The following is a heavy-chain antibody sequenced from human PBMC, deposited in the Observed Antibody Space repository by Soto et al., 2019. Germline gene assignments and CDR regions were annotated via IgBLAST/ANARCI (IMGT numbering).Heavy chain of an antibody. CDR3: ARDLREHPLVAAAPSEYFQH. J-gene: IGHJ1*01. CDR2: IIPILGIA. CDR1: GGTFSSYT. D-gene: IGHD6-13*01. Sequence: QVQLVQSGAEVKKPGSSVKVSCKASGGTFSSYTISWVRQAPGQGLEWMGRIIPILGIANYAQKFQGRVTITADKSTSTAYMELSSLRSEDTAVYYCARDLREHPLVAAAPSEYFQHWGQGTLVTVSS. V-gene: IGHV1-69*08.